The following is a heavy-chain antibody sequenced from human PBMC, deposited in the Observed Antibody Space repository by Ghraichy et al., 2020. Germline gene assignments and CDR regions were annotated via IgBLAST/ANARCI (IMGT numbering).Heavy chain of an antibody. CDR2: ISSSGSTI. CDR3: ARIYGAAAGYN. J-gene: IGHJ4*02. D-gene: IGHD6-13*01. CDR1: GFTFSSFE. V-gene: IGHV3-48*03. Sequence: GGSLRLSCAASGFTFSSFEMNWVRQAPGKGLEWVSYISSSGSTIYYADSVKGRFTISRDNAKNSLYLQMNSLRAEDTAVYYCARIYGAAAGYNWGQGTLVTVSS.